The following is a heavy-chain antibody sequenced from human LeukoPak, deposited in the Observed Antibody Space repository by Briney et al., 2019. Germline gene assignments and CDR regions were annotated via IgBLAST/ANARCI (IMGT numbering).Heavy chain of an antibody. V-gene: IGHV3-66*01. CDR2: IYTDDST. Sequence: GGSLRLSCAASGITVSNNYMSWVRQAPGKGLEWISVIYTDDSTYYVDSVKGRFAISRDSSKNTLYLQMNSLRGDDTAVYYCAGDWNGDHVIEYWGQGTLVTVSS. CDR1: GITVSNNY. J-gene: IGHJ4*02. CDR3: AGDWNGDHVIEY. D-gene: IGHD3-16*01.